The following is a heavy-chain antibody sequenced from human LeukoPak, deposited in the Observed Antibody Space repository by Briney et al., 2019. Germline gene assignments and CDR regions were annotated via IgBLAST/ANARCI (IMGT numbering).Heavy chain of an antibody. CDR3: ARGGFWSGYHHFDY. V-gene: IGHV4-34*01. CDR2: INHSGST. J-gene: IGHJ4*02. CDR1: GGSFSGYY. D-gene: IGHD3-3*01. Sequence: SETLSLTCAVYGGSFSGYYWSWIRQPPGKGLEWIGEINHSGSTNYNPSLKSRVTISVDTSKNQFSLKLSSVIAADTAVYYCARGGFWSGYHHFDYWGQGTLVTVSS.